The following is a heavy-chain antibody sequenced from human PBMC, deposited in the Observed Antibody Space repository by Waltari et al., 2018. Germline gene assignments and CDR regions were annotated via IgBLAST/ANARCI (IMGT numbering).Heavy chain of an antibody. CDR1: GVTFSSSW. Sequence: EEQLVESGGGLVQPGDSLRLSCAASGVTFSSSWMNWVRQAPGKGPLWVSRISSDASDTTYADSVKGRFTISRDNAKNTLYLQMNRLRAEDTAVYFCARVSRRTYRSPVPGRHYYYGMDVWGQGTTVTVSS. V-gene: IGHV3-74*03. CDR2: ISSDASDT. CDR3: ARVSRRTYRSPVPGRHYYYGMDV. J-gene: IGHJ6*02. D-gene: IGHD1-1*01.